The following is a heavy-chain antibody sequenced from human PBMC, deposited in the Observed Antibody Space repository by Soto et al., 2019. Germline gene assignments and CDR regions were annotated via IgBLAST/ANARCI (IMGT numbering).Heavy chain of an antibody. V-gene: IGHV3-23*01. D-gene: IGHD4-17*01. Sequence: EVQLLESGGGLLQPGGSLKLSCAASGFTFSTYAMTWVRQAPGKGLEWVSTVLGSGDNTYYTDSVKGRFTISRDNSKNTVYLQMDSLRAEDTAVYYCAKSGYGDYRCDSWGQGSLVTVSS. J-gene: IGHJ4*02. CDR2: VLGSGDNT. CDR1: GFTFSTYA. CDR3: AKSGYGDYRCDS.